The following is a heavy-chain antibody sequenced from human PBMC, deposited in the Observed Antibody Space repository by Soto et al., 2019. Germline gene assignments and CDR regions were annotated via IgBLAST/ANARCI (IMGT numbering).Heavy chain of an antibody. D-gene: IGHD3-3*01. CDR3: ARSAYDFGSGPLTWYDP. Sequence: VKVSCKASGYTFTSYGISWVRQAPGQGLEWMGWISAYNGNTNYAQKLQGRVTMTTDTSTSTAYMELRSLRSDDTAVYYCARSAYDFGSGPLTWYDPWGQGTLVPVSS. J-gene: IGHJ5*02. CDR1: GYTFTSYG. CDR2: ISAYNGNT. V-gene: IGHV1-18*04.